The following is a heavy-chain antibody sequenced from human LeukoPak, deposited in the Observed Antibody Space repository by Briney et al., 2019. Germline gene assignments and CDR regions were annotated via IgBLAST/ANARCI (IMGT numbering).Heavy chain of an antibody. D-gene: IGHD2-21*01. CDR1: GYTFKSYG. J-gene: IGHJ3*01. CDR2: IFADTGKT. V-gene: IGHV1-18*01. Sequence: ASVKVSCKASGYTFKSYGIHWVRQAPGQGLEWMGVIFADTGKTNYAQKFQGRVTMTTDTSTNTAYMEVGSLRSDDTAVYHCARDRTEFGYCLDDGYYHDSLGVWGQGTMVTVSS. CDR3: ARDRTEFGYCLDDGYYHDSLGV.